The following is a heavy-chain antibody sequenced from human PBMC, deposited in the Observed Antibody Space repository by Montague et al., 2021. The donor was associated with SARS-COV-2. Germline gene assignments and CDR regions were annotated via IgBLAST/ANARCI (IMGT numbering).Heavy chain of an antibody. J-gene: IGHJ6*02. D-gene: IGHD6-13*01. V-gene: IGHV4-39*07. CDR1: GGSISSSSYY. Sequence: SETLSLTCTVSGGSISSSSYYWSWIRQPPGKGLEWIGSIYYSGSTYYNPSLKSRVTISVDTSKNQFSLKLSSVTAADTAVYYCARVGRQHLVRLTGMDLWGQGTPVTVSS. CDR2: IYYSGST. CDR3: ARVGRQHLVRLTGMDL.